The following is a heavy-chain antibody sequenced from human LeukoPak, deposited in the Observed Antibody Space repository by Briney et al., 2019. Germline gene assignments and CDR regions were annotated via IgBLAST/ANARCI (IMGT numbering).Heavy chain of an antibody. CDR2: IYHSGST. V-gene: IGHV4-30-2*01. D-gene: IGHD3-22*01. CDR1: GGSISSGGYS. J-gene: IGHJ4*02. CDR3: AGTYYYDSSGYYSFDY. Sequence: PSETLSLTCAVSGGSISSGGYSWSWIRQPPGKGLEWIGYIYHSGSTYYNPSLKSRVTISVDTSKNQFSLKLSSVTAADTAVYYCAGTYYYDSSGYYSFDYWGQGTLVTVSS.